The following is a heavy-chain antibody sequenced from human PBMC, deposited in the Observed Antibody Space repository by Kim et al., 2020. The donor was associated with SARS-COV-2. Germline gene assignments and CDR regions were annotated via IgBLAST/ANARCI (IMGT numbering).Heavy chain of an antibody. Sequence: ASVKVSCKASGYTFTSYAMNWVRQAPGQGLEWMGWINTNTGNPTYAQGFTGRFVVSLDTSVSTAYLQLSSLKAEDTAVYYCARGGVGDAFDIWGQGTMVTVSS. D-gene: IGHD2-15*01. CDR1: GYTFTSYA. J-gene: IGHJ3*02. CDR3: ARGGVGDAFDI. CDR2: INTNTGNP. V-gene: IGHV7-4-1*02.